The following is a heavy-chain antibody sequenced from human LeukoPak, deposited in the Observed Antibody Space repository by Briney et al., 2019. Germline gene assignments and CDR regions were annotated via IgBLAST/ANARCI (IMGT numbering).Heavy chain of an antibody. J-gene: IGHJ6*03. CDR1: GFTFGDYA. CDR3: ARDQISIAVAGDYYSYYMDV. CDR2: INNSGRT. V-gene: IGHV4-34*01. Sequence: PGGSLRLSCTASGFTFGDYAMTWVRQAPGKGLEWIGEINNSGRTNYSPSLKSRVSISVDTSKNQFSLQLNSVTPEDTAVFYCARDQISIAVAGDYYSYYMDVWGKGTTVTVSS. D-gene: IGHD6-19*01.